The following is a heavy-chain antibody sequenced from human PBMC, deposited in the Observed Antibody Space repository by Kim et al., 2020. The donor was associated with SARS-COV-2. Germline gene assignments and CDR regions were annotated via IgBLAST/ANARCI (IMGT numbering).Heavy chain of an antibody. CDR3: ARGGYPQY. CDR2: ISSSGTNT. J-gene: IGHJ4*02. D-gene: IGHD6-25*01. CDR1: GFTLSSYG. V-gene: IGHV3-21*01. Sequence: GGSLRLSCATSGFTLSSYGLNWVRQAPGKGLEWVSSISSSGTNTHYADSLEGRFTISKDSAKNSLYLQMNSLRAEDTAIYYCARGGYPQYWGQGTLVTVSS.